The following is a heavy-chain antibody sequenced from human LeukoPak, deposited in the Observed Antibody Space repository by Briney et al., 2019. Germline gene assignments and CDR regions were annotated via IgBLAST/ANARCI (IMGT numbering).Heavy chain of an antibody. J-gene: IGHJ5*02. CDR3: ARAAYYDILTGYSGINWFDP. Sequence: PGGSLRLSCTASGFTVSSNYMRWDRQAPGKGLEWVSVICSGGSTYYADSVKGRFTISRDSSKNTLYLQMNSLRAEDTAVYYCARAAYYDILTGYSGINWFDPWGQGTLVTVSS. CDR2: ICSGGST. CDR1: GFTVSSNY. V-gene: IGHV3-66*01. D-gene: IGHD3-9*01.